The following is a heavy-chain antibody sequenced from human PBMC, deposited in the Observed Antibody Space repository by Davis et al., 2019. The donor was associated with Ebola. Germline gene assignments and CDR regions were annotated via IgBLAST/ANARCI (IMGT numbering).Heavy chain of an antibody. CDR2: ISYDGSNT. V-gene: IGHV3-30-3*01. D-gene: IGHD3-16*01. Sequence: PGGSLRPSCAASGFTFSRYPMHWVRQAPGKGLEWVALISYDGSNTYNADSVKGRFTIPRDNSKNTLYLQMNSLRAEDTAVYYCARDGPLFALGDYYYGMDVWGQGTTVTVSS. CDR1: GFTFSRYP. J-gene: IGHJ6*02. CDR3: ARDGPLFALGDYYYGMDV.